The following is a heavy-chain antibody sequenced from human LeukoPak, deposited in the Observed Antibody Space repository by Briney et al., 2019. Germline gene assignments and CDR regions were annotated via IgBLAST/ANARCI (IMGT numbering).Heavy chain of an antibody. CDR1: GYTFTSYD. CDR2: MNPNSGNT. D-gene: IGHD1-7*01. J-gene: IGHJ6*03. Sequence: ASVKVSCKASGYTFTSYDINWVRQATGQGLEWMGWMNPNSGNTGYAQKFQGRVTMTRNTSISTAYMELSSLRSEDTAVYYCARARRGITGTTGSGNYYYYYMDVWGKGTTVTVSS. V-gene: IGHV1-8*01. CDR3: ARARRGITGTTGSGNYYYYYMDV.